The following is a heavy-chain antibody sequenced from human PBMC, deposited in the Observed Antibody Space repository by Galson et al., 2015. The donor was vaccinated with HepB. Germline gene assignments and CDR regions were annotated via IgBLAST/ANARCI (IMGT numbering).Heavy chain of an antibody. J-gene: IGHJ4*02. CDR2: ISGSSSSGGT. CDR3: ATYDDSGYYQYFAY. V-gene: IGHV3-23*01. CDR1: GFTFSIYA. D-gene: IGHD3-22*01. Sequence: SLRLSCAASGFTFSIYAMSWVRQAPGKGLEWVSAISGSSSSGGTYYADFVKGRFTISRDNSKNTLYLQMNSLRVEDTAVYYCATYDDSGYYQYFAYWGQGTLVPVSP.